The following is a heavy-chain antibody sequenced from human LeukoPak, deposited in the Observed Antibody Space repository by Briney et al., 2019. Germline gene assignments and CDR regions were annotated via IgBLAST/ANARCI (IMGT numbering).Heavy chain of an antibody. CDR3: AKSGGSYPYYFDY. V-gene: IGHV3-23*01. CDR2: ISGSGDNT. CDR1: GFTFSSYA. J-gene: IGHJ4*02. D-gene: IGHD1-26*01. Sequence: GGSLRLSCAASGFTFSSYAMSWVRQAPGKGLEWVSAISGSGDNTYYADSVRGRFTISRDNSKNTLYLQMNSLRAEDTAVYYCAKSGGSYPYYFDYWGQGTLVAVSS.